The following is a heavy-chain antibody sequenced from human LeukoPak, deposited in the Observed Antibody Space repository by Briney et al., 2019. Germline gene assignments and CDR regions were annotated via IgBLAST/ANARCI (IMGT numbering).Heavy chain of an antibody. D-gene: IGHD6-19*01. CDR1: GFTFSDYY. Sequence: PGGSLRLSCAASGFTFSDYYMSWIRQAPGKGLEWVSYISSSGSTIYYADSVKGRFTISRDNAKNSLYLQMNSLRAEDTAVYYCARDAGWLANPLWYFQHWGQGTLVTVSS. CDR3: ARDAGWLANPLWYFQH. V-gene: IGHV3-11*01. J-gene: IGHJ1*01. CDR2: ISSSGSTI.